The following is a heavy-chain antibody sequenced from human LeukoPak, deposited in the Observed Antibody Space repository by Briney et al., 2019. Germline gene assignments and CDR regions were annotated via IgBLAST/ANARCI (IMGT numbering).Heavy chain of an antibody. Sequence: ASVKVSCKASGGTFSSYAISWVRQAPGQGLEWMGWISAYNGNTNYAQKLQGRVTMTTDTSTSTACMELRSLRSDDTAVYYCARDQGSFWGWSGSSSPLPSNWGQGTLVTVSS. J-gene: IGHJ4*02. V-gene: IGHV1-18*01. CDR1: GGTFSSYA. D-gene: IGHD6-13*01. CDR3: ARDQGSFWGWSGSSSPLPSN. CDR2: ISAYNGNT.